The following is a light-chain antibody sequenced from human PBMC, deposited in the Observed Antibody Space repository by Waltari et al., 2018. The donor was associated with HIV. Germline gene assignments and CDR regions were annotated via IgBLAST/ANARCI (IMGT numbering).Light chain of an antibody. Sequence: DIVMTQSPDSLAVSLGERATVNCKSSQTISYSSNTKHSLAWYQQKPGQPPKLLIYWASTRESGVPARFSGSGSGTNFTLTISRLQAEDVAVYSCQQYYLSPWTFGQGTKVEI. CDR2: WAS. CDR1: QTISYSSNTKHS. V-gene: IGKV4-1*01. CDR3: QQYYLSPWT. J-gene: IGKJ1*01.